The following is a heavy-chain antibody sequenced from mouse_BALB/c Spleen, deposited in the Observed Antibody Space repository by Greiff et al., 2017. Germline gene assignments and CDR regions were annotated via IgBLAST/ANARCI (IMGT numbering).Heavy chain of an antibody. CDR3: TRDQGNSAWFAY. CDR1: GFTFSSYT. Sequence: EVKLVESGGGLVKPGGSLKLSCAASGFTFSSYTMSWVRQTPEKRLEWVATISSGGSYTYYPDSVKGRFTISRDNAKNTLYLQMSSLKSEDTAMYYCTRDQGNSAWFAYWGQGTLVTVSA. V-gene: IGHV5-6-4*01. CDR2: ISSGGSYT. D-gene: IGHD2-1*01. J-gene: IGHJ3*01.